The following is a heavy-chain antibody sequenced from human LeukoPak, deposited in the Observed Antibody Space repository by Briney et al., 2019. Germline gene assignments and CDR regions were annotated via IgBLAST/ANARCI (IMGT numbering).Heavy chain of an antibody. CDR3: ARDAAFSAFNM. Sequence: GGSLRLSCAASVFAFSTYSMNWVRHAPWNGWEWVSSISSSTATIHYADSVKGRFTIFRDNAKNSLYLQMNSLRDEDTAMYYCARDAAFSAFNMWGQGTMVTVSS. D-gene: IGHD2-15*01. CDR1: VFAFSTYS. CDR2: ISSSTATI. V-gene: IGHV3-48*02. J-gene: IGHJ3*02.